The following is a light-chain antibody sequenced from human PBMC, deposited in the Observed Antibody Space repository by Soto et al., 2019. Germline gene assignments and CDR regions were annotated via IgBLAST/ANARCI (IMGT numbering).Light chain of an antibody. CDR2: GAS. J-gene: IGKJ5*01. CDR1: HSVSSSY. Sequence: EIVLTQSPGTLSLSPGQRATLSCRASHSVSSSYLAWYQQKPGQAPRLLIYGASSRATGIPDRFSGSGSGTDFNLTISRLEPEDFAMYYCQQYGSSPPITFGQGTRLEIK. CDR3: QQYGSSPPIT. V-gene: IGKV3-20*01.